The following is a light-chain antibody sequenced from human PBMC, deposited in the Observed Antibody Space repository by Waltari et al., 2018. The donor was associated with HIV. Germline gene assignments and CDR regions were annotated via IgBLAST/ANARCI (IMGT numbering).Light chain of an antibody. J-gene: IGLJ2*01. V-gene: IGLV2-23*02. Sequence: QSALAQPASVSGSPGQSISISCTGTTHDIGNYALVSWYQQHPGEAPKLIIFDVTKRPSGVSDRVSGSKSGTTASLTISGLQDEDEADYYCSSYSRVFLLGVFGGGTKLTVL. CDR2: DVT. CDR3: SSYSRVFLLGV. CDR1: THDIGNYAL.